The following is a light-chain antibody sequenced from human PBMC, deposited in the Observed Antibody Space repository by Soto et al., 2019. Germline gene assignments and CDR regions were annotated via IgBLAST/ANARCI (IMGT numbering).Light chain of an antibody. Sequence: ETVMTQSPATLSVSPGERATLSCRASQSVSSNLAWYQQKPGQAPRLLIYGASTRATGIPARFSGSGSGTEFTLTISSLQSEDFAVYYCQQYNNWPQLTFGGGTKVDIK. CDR2: GAS. V-gene: IGKV3-15*01. CDR1: QSVSSN. J-gene: IGKJ4*01. CDR3: QQYNNWPQLT.